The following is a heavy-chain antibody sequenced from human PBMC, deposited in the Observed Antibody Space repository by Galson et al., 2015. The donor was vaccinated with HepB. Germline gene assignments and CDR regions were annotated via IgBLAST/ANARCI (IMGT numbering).Heavy chain of an antibody. CDR3: AREDRGYSYGYWKYFYGMDV. CDR1: GFTFSSYS. V-gene: IGHV3-48*02. D-gene: IGHD5-18*01. CDR2: ISSSSSTI. J-gene: IGHJ6*02. Sequence: SLRLSCAASGFTFSSYSMNWVRQAPGKGLEWVSYISSSSSTIYYADSVKGRFTISRDNAKNSLFLQMNSLRDEDTAVYYCAREDRGYSYGYWKYFYGMDVWGQGTTVTVSS.